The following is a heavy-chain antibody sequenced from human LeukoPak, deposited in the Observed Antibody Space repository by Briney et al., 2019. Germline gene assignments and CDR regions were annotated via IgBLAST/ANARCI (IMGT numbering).Heavy chain of an antibody. CDR3: TTEPPMDFFIVLPA. CDR2: ISWNSGSI. D-gene: IGHD2/OR15-2a*01. J-gene: IGHJ5*02. V-gene: IGHV3-9*01. Sequence: GGSLRLFCAASVFTFDDYAMHWVRQAPGKGLEWVSGISWNSGSIGYADSVQGRFTISRHNAKNSLYLQMNSLKSEDTAVYYCTTEPPMDFFIVLPAWGQGTLVTVSS. CDR1: VFTFDDYA.